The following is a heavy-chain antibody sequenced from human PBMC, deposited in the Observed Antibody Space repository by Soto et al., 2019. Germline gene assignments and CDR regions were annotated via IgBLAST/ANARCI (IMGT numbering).Heavy chain of an antibody. CDR2: IIPIFGTA. CDR3: ARVRGGFPDTLVTPWYFDL. CDR1: GGTFSSYA. J-gene: IGHJ2*01. D-gene: IGHD3-16*01. V-gene: IGHV1-69*12. Sequence: QVQLVQSGAEVKKPGSSVKVSCKASGGTFSSYAISWVRQAPGQGLEWMGGIIPIFGTANYAQKFQGRVTITADESTITAYMGLSSLRSEVTAVYYCARVRGGFPDTLVTPWYFDLWGRGTLVTVSS.